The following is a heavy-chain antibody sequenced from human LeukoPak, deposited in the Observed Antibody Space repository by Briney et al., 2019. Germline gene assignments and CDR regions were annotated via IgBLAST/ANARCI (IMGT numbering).Heavy chain of an antibody. V-gene: IGHV3-30*02. J-gene: IGHJ4*02. Sequence: PGGSLRLPCAASGFTFSSYGMHWVRQAPGKGLEWVAFIRYDGSNKYYADSVKGRFTISRDNSKNTLYLQMNSLRAEDMAVYYCAKNRRCSSTSCYEFYFDYWGQGTLVTVSS. CDR3: AKNRRCSSTSCYEFYFDY. CDR2: IRYDGSNK. D-gene: IGHD2-2*01. CDR1: GFTFSSYG.